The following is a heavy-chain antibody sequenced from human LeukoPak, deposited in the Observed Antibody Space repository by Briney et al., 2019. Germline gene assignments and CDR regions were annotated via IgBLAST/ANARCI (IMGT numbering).Heavy chain of an antibody. D-gene: IGHD4-17*01. CDR2: IYTSGST. Sequence: SETLSLTCTVSGGSISSYYWSWIRQPAGKGLEWIGRIYTSGSTNYNPSLKSRVTMSVDTSKNQFSLKLSSVTAADTAVYYCARDLTTVTTYLHSSEDYYAMDVWGQGTTVTVSS. CDR3: ARDLTTVTTYLHSSEDYYAMDV. J-gene: IGHJ6*02. CDR1: GGSISSYY. V-gene: IGHV4-4*07.